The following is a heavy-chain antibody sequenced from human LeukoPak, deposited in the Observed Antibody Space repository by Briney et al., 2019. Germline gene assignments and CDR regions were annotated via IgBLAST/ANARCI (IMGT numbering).Heavy chain of an antibody. CDR2: ISAYNGNT. J-gene: IGHJ5*02. CDR3: ARAFWDGNDFLKWLPFDP. Sequence: ASVKVSCKASGYTFTSYGISWVRQAPGQGLEWMGWISAYNGNTNYAQKLQGRVTMTTDTSTSTAYMELRSLRSDDTAVYYCARAFWDGNDFLKWLPFDPWGQGTLVTVSS. D-gene: IGHD3-3*01. V-gene: IGHV1-18*01. CDR1: GYTFTSYG.